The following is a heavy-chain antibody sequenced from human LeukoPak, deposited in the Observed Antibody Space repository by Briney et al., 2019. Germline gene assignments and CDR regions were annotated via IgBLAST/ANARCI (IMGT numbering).Heavy chain of an antibody. J-gene: IGHJ3*02. D-gene: IGHD1-26*01. CDR3: ARDMGSEGAFDI. CDR1: GVSISTSRYY. CDR2: IYYTGPT. Sequence: SETLSLTCTVSGVSISTSRYYWGWIRQPPGKGLEWIGNIYYTGPTYYNASLESRVTISVDTSKNQFSLKLSSVTAADTAVYYCARDMGSEGAFDIWGQGTMVTVSS. V-gene: IGHV4-39*07.